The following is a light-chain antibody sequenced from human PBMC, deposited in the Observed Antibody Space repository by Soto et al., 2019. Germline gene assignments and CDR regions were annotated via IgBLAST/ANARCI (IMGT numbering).Light chain of an antibody. Sequence: DIHMTQSPSTLSASVGDRVTITCRASQSISIWFAWYQQKPGKAPNLLIYKKSSLESGVPSRFSGSGSGTEFTLTISSLQPDDFATYYCQHYNDYSWTFGQGTKVEIK. CDR3: QHYNDYSWT. J-gene: IGKJ1*01. V-gene: IGKV1-5*03. CDR2: KKS. CDR1: QSISIW.